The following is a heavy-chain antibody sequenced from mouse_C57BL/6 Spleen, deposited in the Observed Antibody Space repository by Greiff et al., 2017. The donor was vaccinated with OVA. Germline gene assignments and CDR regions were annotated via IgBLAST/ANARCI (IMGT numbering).Heavy chain of an antibody. J-gene: IGHJ4*01. V-gene: IGHV1-26*01. Sequence: EVQLQQSGPELVKPGASVKISCKASGYTFTDYYMNWVKQSHGKSLEWIGDINPNNGGTSYNQKFKGKATLTVDKSSSTAYMELRSLTSEDSAVDYCARHSNYVGSYAMDYWGQGTSVTVSS. CDR2: INPNNGGT. D-gene: IGHD2-5*01. CDR1: GYTFTDYY. CDR3: ARHSNYVGSYAMDY.